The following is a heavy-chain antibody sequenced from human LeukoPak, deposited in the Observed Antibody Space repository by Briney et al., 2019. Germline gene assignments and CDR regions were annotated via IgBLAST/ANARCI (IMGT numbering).Heavy chain of an antibody. Sequence: GASVKVSCKASGYTFTDYTMHWLRQAPGQRLDWMGWINGGSGNTKYSPEFQGRVTITRDTSASTAYMELSSLRSEDTAVYFCARDAARIAVFGVAYYFDYWGQGTLVTVSS. J-gene: IGHJ4*02. CDR1: GYTFTDYT. D-gene: IGHD3-3*01. CDR2: INGGSGNT. V-gene: IGHV1-3*01. CDR3: ARDAARIAVFGVAYYFDY.